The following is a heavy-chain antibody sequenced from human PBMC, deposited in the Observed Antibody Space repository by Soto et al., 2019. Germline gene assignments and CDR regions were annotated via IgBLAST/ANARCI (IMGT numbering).Heavy chain of an antibody. V-gene: IGHV3-15*01. J-gene: IGHJ6*03. D-gene: IGHD6-19*01. Sequence: GGSLRLSCAASGFTFSNAWMSWVRQAPGKGLEWVGRIKSKTDGGTTDYAAPVKGRFTISRDDSKNTLYLQMNSLKTEDTAVYYCTTVSSGWYVWYYYYYMDVWGKGTTVTVSS. CDR3: TTVSSGWYVWYYYYYMDV. CDR2: IKSKTDGGTT. CDR1: GFTFSNAW.